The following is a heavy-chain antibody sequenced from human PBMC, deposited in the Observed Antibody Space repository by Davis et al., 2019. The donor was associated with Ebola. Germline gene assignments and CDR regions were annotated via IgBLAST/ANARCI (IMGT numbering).Heavy chain of an antibody. CDR2: IYHSGST. J-gene: IGHJ4*02. Sequence: MPGGSLRLSCAVSGGSISSSNWWSWVRQPPGKGLGWIGEIYHSGSTNYNPSLKSRVTISVDTSKNQFSLKLSSVTAADTAVYYCARDGDYGYFDYWGQGTLVTVSS. V-gene: IGHV4-4*02. CDR3: ARDGDYGYFDY. CDR1: GGSISSSNW. D-gene: IGHD4-17*01.